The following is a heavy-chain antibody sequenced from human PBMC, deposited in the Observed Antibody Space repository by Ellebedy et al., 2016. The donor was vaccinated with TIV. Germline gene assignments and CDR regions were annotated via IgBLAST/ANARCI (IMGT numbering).Heavy chain of an antibody. V-gene: IGHV5-51*07. Sequence: GESLKISXTGSGYDFTNFWIGWVHKMPGKGPELMGIIYPGDSDFKYSPSFQGQVTISADKAISTAYVQWSNLRASDTVMYYCARHMRSWYFDLWGRGTLVTVSS. J-gene: IGHJ2*01. CDR3: ARHMRSWYFDL. D-gene: IGHD3-16*01. CDR1: GYDFTNFW. CDR2: IYPGDSDF.